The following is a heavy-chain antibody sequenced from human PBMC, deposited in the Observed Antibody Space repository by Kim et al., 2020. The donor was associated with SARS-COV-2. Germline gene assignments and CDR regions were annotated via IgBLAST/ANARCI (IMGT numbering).Heavy chain of an antibody. J-gene: IGHJ6*02. D-gene: IGHD3-9*01. Sequence: GGSLRLFCAASGFTFSSYGMHWVRQAPGKGLEWVAVIWYDGSNKYYADSVKGRFTISRDNSKNTLYLQMNSLRAEDTAVYYCAKDMTYYDILTGYIAYYYYGMDGWGQGTTVTVSS. CDR1: GFTFSSYG. CDR2: IWYDGSNK. V-gene: IGHV3-33*06. CDR3: AKDMTYYDILTGYIAYYYYGMDG.